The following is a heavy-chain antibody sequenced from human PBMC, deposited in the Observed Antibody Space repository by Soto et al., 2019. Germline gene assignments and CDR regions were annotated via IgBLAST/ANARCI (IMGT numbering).Heavy chain of an antibody. Sequence: SETLSLTCTVSGGSISSSSYYWGWIRQPPGKGLEWIGSIYYSGSTYYNPSLKSRVTISVDTSKNQFSLKLSSVTAADTAVYYCVRIHCSGGSCYKPDAHYFDYWGQGTLVTVSS. D-gene: IGHD2-15*01. CDR1: GGSISSSSYY. CDR3: VRIHCSGGSCYKPDAHYFDY. CDR2: IYYSGST. J-gene: IGHJ4*02. V-gene: IGHV4-39*01.